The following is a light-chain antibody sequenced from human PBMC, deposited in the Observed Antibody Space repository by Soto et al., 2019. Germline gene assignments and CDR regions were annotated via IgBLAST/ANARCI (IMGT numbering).Light chain of an antibody. V-gene: IGLV1-40*01. CDR2: GNS. CDR3: QSYDSSLSGVV. CDR1: SSNIGAGYD. J-gene: IGLJ2*01. Sequence: QLVLTQPPSVSGAPGQRVTISCTGSSSNIGAGYDVHWYQQLPGTAPKLLIYGNSNRPSGVPDRFSGSKSGTSASLAFTGLQAEDEADYYCQSYDSSLSGVVFGGGTKLTVL.